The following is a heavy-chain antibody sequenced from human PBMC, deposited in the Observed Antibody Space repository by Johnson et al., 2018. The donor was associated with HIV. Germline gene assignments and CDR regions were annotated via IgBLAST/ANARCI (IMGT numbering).Heavy chain of an antibody. CDR2: INWNGGST. CDR1: GFAFDDYG. Sequence: EVLLLESWGGVVRPGGSLRLSCAASGFAFDDYGMSWVRQAPGKGLDWVSGINWNGGSTGYADSVKGRFTISRDNAKNSLYLQMSSMRAEDTDGYYGARDSQSYGEAGDALDIWGQGTVVTVSS. D-gene: IGHD5-18*01. J-gene: IGHJ3*02. CDR3: ARDSQSYGEAGDALDI. V-gene: IGHV3-20*04.